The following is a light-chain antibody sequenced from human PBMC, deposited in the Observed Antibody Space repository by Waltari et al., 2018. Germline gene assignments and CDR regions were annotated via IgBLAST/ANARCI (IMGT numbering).Light chain of an antibody. Sequence: IQMTQSPSSLSASPGDRVTITCRASQAVNNYLAWYQQKPGKVPKLLISTASTLQSGVPSRFSGHGSGTNFTLAISSQQPEDAATYYCQTYNSGLSLTFGGGTKVE. CDR3: QTYNSGLSLT. J-gene: IGKJ4*01. CDR1: QAVNNY. CDR2: TAS. V-gene: IGKV1-27*01.